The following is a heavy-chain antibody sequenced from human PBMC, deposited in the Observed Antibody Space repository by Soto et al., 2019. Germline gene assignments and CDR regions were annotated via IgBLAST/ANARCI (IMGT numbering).Heavy chain of an antibody. J-gene: IGHJ4*02. CDR1: GGSISSYY. CDR2: IYYSGST. CDR3: ARLYLSPTGSVTFDY. V-gene: IGHV4-59*08. D-gene: IGHD3-16*02. Sequence: QVQLQESGPGLVKPSETLSLTCTVSGGSISSYYWSWIRQPPGKGLEWIGYIYYSGSTNYNPSLKSRVTISVDTSKNQFSLKLSSVTAADTAVYYCARLYLSPTGSVTFDYWGQGTLVTVSS.